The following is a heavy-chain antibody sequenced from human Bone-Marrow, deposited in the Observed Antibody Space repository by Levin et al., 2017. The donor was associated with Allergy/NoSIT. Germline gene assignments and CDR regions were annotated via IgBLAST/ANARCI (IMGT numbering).Heavy chain of an antibody. Sequence: KVSCKASGYTFTTHWIGWVRQMPGKGLEWMGIIYPGDSDTRYSPSFQGQVSISADKSISTAYLQWSSLKAADTAIYYCATITGRYFDSWGQGTLVTVSS. D-gene: IGHD5-24*01. CDR1: GYTFTTHW. J-gene: IGHJ4*02. CDR3: ATITGRYFDS. CDR2: IYPGDSDT. V-gene: IGHV5-51*01.